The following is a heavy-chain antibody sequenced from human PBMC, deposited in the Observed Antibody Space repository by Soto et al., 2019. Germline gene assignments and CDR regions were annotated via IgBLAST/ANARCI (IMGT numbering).Heavy chain of an antibody. V-gene: IGHV3-30-3*01. Sequence: QVQLVESGGGVVQPGRSLRLSCAASGFIFSGYAMHWVRPAPGKGLEWVAVISYDGNTKYYADSVKGRFTVSRDNSKNTLYVQMNNLSAEDTAMYYCAKETSAYEIDYWGQGTLVNVSS. D-gene: IGHD5-12*01. J-gene: IGHJ4*02. CDR3: AKETSAYEIDY. CDR2: ISYDGNTK. CDR1: GFIFSGYA.